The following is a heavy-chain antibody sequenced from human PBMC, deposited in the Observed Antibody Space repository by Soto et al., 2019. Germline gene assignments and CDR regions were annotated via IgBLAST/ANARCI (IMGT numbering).Heavy chain of an antibody. Sequence: PSETLSLTCAVYGGSFSGYYWSWIRQPPGKGLEWIGEINHSGSTNYNPSLKSRVTISIDTSKSQFSLKLSSVTAADTAVYYCARRDSSTWSYCYYMDVWGKGTTVTVSS. V-gene: IGHV4-34*01. CDR2: INHSGST. CDR3: ARRDSSTWSYCYYMDV. J-gene: IGHJ6*03. CDR1: GGSFSGYY. D-gene: IGHD6-13*01.